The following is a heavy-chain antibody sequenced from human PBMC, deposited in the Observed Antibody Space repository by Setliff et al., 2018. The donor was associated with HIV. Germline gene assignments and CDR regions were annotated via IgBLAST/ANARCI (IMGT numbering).Heavy chain of an antibody. Sequence: PSETLSLTCTVSGGSISSGSYYWTWIRQPAGKGLEWIGRIYTSGSTYYNPSLTSRVTISVDTSKNQFSLKLSSVSAADTAVYYCARGFRSGRIFGIDYWGQGTLVTVSS. V-gene: IGHV4-61*02. J-gene: IGHJ4*02. CDR1: GGSISSGSYY. CDR3: ARGFRSGRIFGIDY. D-gene: IGHD3-3*01. CDR2: IYTSGST.